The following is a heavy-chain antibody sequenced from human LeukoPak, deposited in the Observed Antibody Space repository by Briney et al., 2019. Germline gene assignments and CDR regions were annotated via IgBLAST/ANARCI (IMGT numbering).Heavy chain of an antibody. CDR3: ARVGARTFGHIYFDF. CDR1: GGSISSGDYY. CDR2: IYYSGRT. Sequence: PSETLSLTCTVSGGSISSGDYYWSWIRQPPGKGLEWIGYIYYSGRTNYNPSLKSRVTISVDTSKDQFSLKLSSVTAADTAVYYCARVGARTFGHIYFDFWGQGTLVTVSS. D-gene: IGHD2-21*01. V-gene: IGHV4-61*08. J-gene: IGHJ4*02.